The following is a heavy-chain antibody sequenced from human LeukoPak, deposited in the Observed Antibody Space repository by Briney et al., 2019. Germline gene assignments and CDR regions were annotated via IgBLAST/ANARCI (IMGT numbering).Heavy chain of an antibody. CDR3: AKEGTPQVSTWYDL. J-gene: IGHJ5*02. D-gene: IGHD3-10*01. CDR1: GVTLSPYC. V-gene: IGHV3-30*18. CDR2: ISYEGGTQ. Sequence: PGMSLRLSCAASGVTLSPYCMHWVRQAPGKGLEWVAVISYEGGTQHYADSVKGRFIISRDNPRNTLYLQMNILRTEDTAVYYCAKEGTPQVSTWYDLWGQGTQVIVSS.